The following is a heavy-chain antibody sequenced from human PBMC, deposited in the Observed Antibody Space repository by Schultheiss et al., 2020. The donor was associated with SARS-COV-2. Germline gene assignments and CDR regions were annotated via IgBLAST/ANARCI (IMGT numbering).Heavy chain of an antibody. Sequence: GESLKISCAASGFTFSSYAMHWVRQAPGKGLEWVSYIRPSDSTTYYADSVKGRFTISRDNAKNSLYLQMNSLRAEDTAVYYCAREVSGDWYFDLWGRGTLVTVSS. CDR1: GFTFSSYA. J-gene: IGHJ2*01. CDR3: AREVSGDWYFDL. V-gene: IGHV3-48*04. D-gene: IGHD3-10*01. CDR2: IRPSDSTT.